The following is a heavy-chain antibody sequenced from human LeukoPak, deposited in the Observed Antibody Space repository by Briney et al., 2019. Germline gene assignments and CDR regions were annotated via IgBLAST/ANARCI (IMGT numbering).Heavy chain of an antibody. Sequence: PGGSLRLSCAASGFTFSSYWMHWVRQAPGKGLVWVSRINSYGGNTFYADSVKGRFTISRDNAKNTLYLQMNSLRAEDTAMYYCARDWITAYCGGDCWPAVDYWGQGTLVTVSS. J-gene: IGHJ4*02. CDR3: ARDWITAYCGGDCWPAVDY. CDR1: GFTFSSYW. CDR2: INSYGGNT. V-gene: IGHV3-74*01. D-gene: IGHD2-21*02.